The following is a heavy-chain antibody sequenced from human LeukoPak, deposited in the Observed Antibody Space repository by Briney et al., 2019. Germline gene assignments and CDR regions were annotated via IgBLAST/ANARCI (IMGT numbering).Heavy chain of an antibody. V-gene: IGHV3-43*01. CDR2: INWDGSTT. D-gene: IGHD6-13*01. CDR3: VKEVWGSNWTGFDS. J-gene: IGHJ4*02. Sequence: PGGSLRLSCATSGFTFDDYAMHWVRQAPGKGLEWVSLINWDGSTTYYADSVKGRFTISRDNSKNSLYLQMNSLRTEDTALYYCVKEVWGSNWTGFDSWGRGTLVIVSS. CDR1: GFTFDDYA.